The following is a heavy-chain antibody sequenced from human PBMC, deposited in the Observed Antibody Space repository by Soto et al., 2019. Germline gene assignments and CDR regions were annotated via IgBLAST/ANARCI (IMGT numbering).Heavy chain of an antibody. V-gene: IGHV4-59*01. D-gene: IGHD3-16*01. Sequence: QVQLQESGPGLVKPSETLSLTCVVSGGSLSSYYWSWIRQPPGKGLEWIGYIYYSGSTNYNPSLTRRVTISVDTSKNQFSLKLSSVTAAATAVYYCAGTWGSTNDYWGRGTLVTVSS. CDR2: IYYSGST. J-gene: IGHJ4*02. CDR3: AGTWGSTNDY. CDR1: GGSLSSYY.